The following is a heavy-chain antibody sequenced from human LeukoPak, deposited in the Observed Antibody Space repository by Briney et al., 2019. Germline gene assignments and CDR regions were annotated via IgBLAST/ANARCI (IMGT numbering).Heavy chain of an antibody. J-gene: IGHJ3*02. V-gene: IGHV3-66*01. CDR1: GFTVSSNY. CDR2: IYSGGST. Sequence: GGSLRLSCAASGFTVSSNYMSWVRQAPGKGLEWVSVIYSGGSTYYADSVKGRFTISRDNSKNTLYPQMNSLRAADTAVYYCARSNSFDIWGQGTMVTVSS. CDR3: ARSNSFDI.